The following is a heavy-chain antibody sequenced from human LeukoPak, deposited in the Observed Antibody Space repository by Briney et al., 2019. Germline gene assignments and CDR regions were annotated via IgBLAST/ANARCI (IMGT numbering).Heavy chain of an antibody. D-gene: IGHD6-19*01. J-gene: IGHJ4*02. V-gene: IGHV3-33*01. CDR1: GFTFSSYG. Sequence: GGSLRLSCAASGFTFSSYGMHWVRQAPGKGLEWVAVIWYDGSNKYYADSVKGRFTISRDNAKNSLYLQMNSLRDEDTAVYFCARDADRIAVAGFDYWGQGTLVTVSS. CDR3: ARDADRIAVAGFDY. CDR2: IWYDGSNK.